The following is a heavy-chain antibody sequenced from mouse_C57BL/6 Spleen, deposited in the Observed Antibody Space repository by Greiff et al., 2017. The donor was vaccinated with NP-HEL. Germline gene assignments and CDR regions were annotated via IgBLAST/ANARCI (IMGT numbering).Heavy chain of an antibody. CDR1: GYTFTSYW. D-gene: IGHD1-1*01. J-gene: IGHJ2*01. CDR2: IDPSDSYT. V-gene: IGHV1-59*01. Sequence: QVQLQQPGAELVRPGTSVKLSCKASGYTFTSYWMHWVKQRPGQGLEWIGVIDPSDSYTNYNQKFKGKATLTVDTSSSTAYMQLSSLISEDSAVYYCARGLITTERDYWGQGTTLTVSS. CDR3: ARGLITTERDY.